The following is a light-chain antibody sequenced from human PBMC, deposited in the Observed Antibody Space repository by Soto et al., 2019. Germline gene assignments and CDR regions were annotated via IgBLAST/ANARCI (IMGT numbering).Light chain of an antibody. Sequence: SYELTQPPSVSVAPGKTARITCGGNNIGSKSVHWYQQKPGQAPVLVIYYDNTRPSGIPERISGSNSGNTATLTFSGVEAGDEADYYCQVWDTSSDHVVFGGGTKVT. CDR1: NIGSKS. J-gene: IGLJ2*01. V-gene: IGLV3-21*04. CDR3: QVWDTSSDHVV. CDR2: YDN.